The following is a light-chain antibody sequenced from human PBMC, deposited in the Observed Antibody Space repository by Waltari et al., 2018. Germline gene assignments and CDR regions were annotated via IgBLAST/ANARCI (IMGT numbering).Light chain of an antibody. J-gene: IGKJ2*01. CDR3: QQSCRTTRT. Sequence: DIQMTQSPSSLIASVGDSVTITCRASQSLSRCLNWYQQKPGKAPYLLIHTTNTLQSGVPSRFNGSVSGTDYGLSITGLRPEDSAIYYCQQSCRTTRTFGQGTKL. V-gene: IGKV1-39*01. CDR2: TTN. CDR1: QSLSRC.